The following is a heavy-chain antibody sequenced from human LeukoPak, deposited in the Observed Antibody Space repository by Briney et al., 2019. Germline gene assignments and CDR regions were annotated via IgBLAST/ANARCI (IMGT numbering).Heavy chain of an antibody. Sequence: SETLSLTCTVSGGSISSYYWSWIRQPPGKGLEWIGYIYYSGSTYYNPSLKSRVTISVDTSKNQFSLKLSSVTAADTAVYYCARAGNELDYWGQGTLVTVSS. CDR1: GGSISSYY. J-gene: IGHJ4*02. CDR3: ARAGNELDY. CDR2: IYYSGST. V-gene: IGHV4-59*12. D-gene: IGHD1-1*01.